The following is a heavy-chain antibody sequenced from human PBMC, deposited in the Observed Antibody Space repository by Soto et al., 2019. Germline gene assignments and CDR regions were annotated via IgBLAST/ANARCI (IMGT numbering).Heavy chain of an antibody. CDR2: IKKDGIEK. CDR1: GFEFSAYW. V-gene: IGHV3-7*03. D-gene: IGHD5-12*01. Sequence: EVQLVESGGGLVQPGGSLRLSCAASGFEFSAYWMTWVRQAPGKGLEWVANIKKDGIEKYYGDSVRGRFSVFRDNAKNAAYLQMNRLKGEDTGVYSCARGRYNSGDYLKFSDYWGQGAWVTVSS. J-gene: IGHJ4*02. CDR3: ARGRYNSGDYLKFSDY.